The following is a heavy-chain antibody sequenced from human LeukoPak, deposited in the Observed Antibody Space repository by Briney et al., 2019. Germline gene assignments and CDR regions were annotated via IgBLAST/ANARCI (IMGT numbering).Heavy chain of an antibody. CDR1: GGSNSSSSYY. CDR3: AREMGSSSWYVGVDSINWFDP. D-gene: IGHD6-13*01. J-gene: IGHJ5*02. V-gene: IGHV4-39*07. Sequence: SETLSLTCTVSGGSNSSSSYYWGWIRQPPGKGLEWIGSIYYSGSTYYNPSLKSRVTISVDTSKNQFSLKLSSVTAADTAVYYCAREMGSSSWYVGVDSINWFDPWGQGTLVTVSS. CDR2: IYYSGST.